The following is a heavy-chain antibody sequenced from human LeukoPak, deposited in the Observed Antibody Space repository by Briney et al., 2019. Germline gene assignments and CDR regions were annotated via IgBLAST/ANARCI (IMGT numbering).Heavy chain of an antibody. V-gene: IGHV3-23*01. Sequence: GGSLRLSCAASGFTFSSYAMSWVRQAPGKGLEWVSAISGSGGSTYYADSVKGRFTLSRDNSKNTLYLAMNSLRAEDAAVYYCAKNYDFWSGYYLYHFDNWGQGTLVTVSS. J-gene: IGHJ4*02. CDR3: AKNYDFWSGYYLYHFDN. CDR2: ISGSGGST. CDR1: GFTFSSYA. D-gene: IGHD3-3*01.